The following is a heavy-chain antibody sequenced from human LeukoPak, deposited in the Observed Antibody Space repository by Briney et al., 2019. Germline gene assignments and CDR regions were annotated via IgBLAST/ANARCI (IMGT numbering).Heavy chain of an antibody. J-gene: IGHJ4*02. CDR1: GFTFSNYA. V-gene: IGHV3-23*01. CDR3: SKWGDYDVLTGYYDSDF. CDR2: IFGSGGST. Sequence: AGASLRLSCAASGFTFSNYAMIGVRQAPGKGLEWVSAIFGSGGSTYYADSVKGRFTISRDNSQNTLFLQMNSVRVEDTALYYCSKWGDYDVLTGYYDSDFWGQGTLVTVSS. D-gene: IGHD3-9*01.